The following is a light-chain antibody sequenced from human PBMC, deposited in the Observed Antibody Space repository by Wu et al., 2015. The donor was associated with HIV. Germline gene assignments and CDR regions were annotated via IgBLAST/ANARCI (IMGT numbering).Light chain of an antibody. CDR2: SAS. V-gene: IGKV3-20*01. J-gene: IGKJ5*01. CDR3: QQYESSIT. CDR1: QSVTNNY. Sequence: NVLTQSPGTLSLPPGERATLSCRASQSVTNNYFAWFQQKPGQAPRLLIYSASSRATGIPDRFSGSGSGTDFTLTITRLEPEDFAVYYCQQYESSITFGQGTRLDIK.